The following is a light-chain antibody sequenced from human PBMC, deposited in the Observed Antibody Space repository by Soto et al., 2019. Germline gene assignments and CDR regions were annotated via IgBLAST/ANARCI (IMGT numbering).Light chain of an antibody. Sequence: EMVMTQSPSTLSVSPGERATLSCWASQSISSNLAWYQQKPGQAPRLLISGASIRATGIPVRFSGSASGTEFTLTISSLQSEDFAVYYCQHYNNWLTFGGGTKVEIK. CDR2: GAS. CDR3: QHYNNWLT. CDR1: QSISSN. V-gene: IGKV3-15*01. J-gene: IGKJ4*01.